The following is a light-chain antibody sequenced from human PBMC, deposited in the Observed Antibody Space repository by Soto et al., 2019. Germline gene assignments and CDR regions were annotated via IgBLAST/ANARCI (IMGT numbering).Light chain of an antibody. CDR2: DAA. CDR1: QTISSW. CDR3: QQYNSYPWT. J-gene: IGKJ1*01. Sequence: DIQVTQSPSTLSASVGDRVTITCRASQTISSWVAWYQQKPGKAPDLLIYDAASLEAGVPSRFRGGGTGTEFTLTINSLQSTDFATYYCQQYNSYPWTFGQGTKVDIK. V-gene: IGKV1-5*01.